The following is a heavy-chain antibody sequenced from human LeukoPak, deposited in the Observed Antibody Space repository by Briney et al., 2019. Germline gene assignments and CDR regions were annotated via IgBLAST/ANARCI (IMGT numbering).Heavy chain of an antibody. D-gene: IGHD5-24*01. J-gene: IGHJ4*02. V-gene: IGHV3-72*01. CDR1: GFTFIDHY. CDR2: SLKKVHSYRG. CDR3: TSGGTVGYNND. Sequence: GGSLRLSCAVSGFTFIDHYMDWVRQAPGKGLEWVGRSLKKVHSYRGEYAASVRGRFTISRDESRNSLYLQMNNLETEDTAVYYCTSGGTVGYNNDWGQGILVTVSS.